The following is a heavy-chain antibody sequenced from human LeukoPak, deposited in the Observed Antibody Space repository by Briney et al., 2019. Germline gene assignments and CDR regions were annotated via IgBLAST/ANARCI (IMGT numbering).Heavy chain of an antibody. CDR2: IYTSGST. CDR3: ARDIYYDSSGLDAFGI. J-gene: IGHJ3*02. Sequence: ASETLSLTCTVSGGSISSYYWSWIRQPAGKGLEWIGRIYTSGSTNYNPSLKSRVTMSVDTSKNQFSLKLSSVTAADTAVYYCARDIYYDSSGLDAFGIWGQGTMVTVSS. V-gene: IGHV4-4*07. D-gene: IGHD3-22*01. CDR1: GGSISSYY.